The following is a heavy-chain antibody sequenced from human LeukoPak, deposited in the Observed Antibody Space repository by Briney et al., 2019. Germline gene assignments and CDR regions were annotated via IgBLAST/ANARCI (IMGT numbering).Heavy chain of an antibody. V-gene: IGHV3-21*01. Sequence: GGSLRLSCAASGFTFSSYSMNWVRQAPGKGLEWVSSISSSSSYIYYADSVKGRFTISRDNAKNSLYLQMNSLRAEDTAVYYCASLTYYYGSSGRDAFDIWGQGTMVTVSS. CDR1: GFTFSSYS. D-gene: IGHD3-22*01. J-gene: IGHJ3*02. CDR2: ISSSSSYI. CDR3: ASLTYYYGSSGRDAFDI.